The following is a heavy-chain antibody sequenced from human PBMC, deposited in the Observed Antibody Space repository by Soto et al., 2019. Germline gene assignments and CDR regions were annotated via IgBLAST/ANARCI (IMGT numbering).Heavy chain of an antibody. D-gene: IGHD6-13*01. CDR1: GYTFTSYY. CDR2: INPSGGST. J-gene: IGHJ5*02. Sequence: QVQLVQSGAEVKKPGASVKVSCKASGYTFTSYYMHWVRQAPGQGLEWMGIINPSGGSTSYAQKFQGRVTMTRDKSTSTVYMELSSLRSEDTAVYYCARVGYSREFGPWGQGTLVTVSS. V-gene: IGHV1-46*01. CDR3: ARVGYSREFGP.